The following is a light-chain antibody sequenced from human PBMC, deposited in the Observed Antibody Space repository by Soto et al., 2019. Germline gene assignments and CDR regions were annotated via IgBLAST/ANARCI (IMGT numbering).Light chain of an antibody. Sequence: DIQITQSPSTLSASLGDRATLSCRASQSIYVRLAWYAHKPGNAPKXLIYDASRLESGVPSLGGSGAAGAVCTPTISSQHHDDVDTYDYQYYNWYPEAFGQGTKVDIK. V-gene: IGKV1-5*01. CDR3: QYYNWYPEA. CDR1: QSIYVR. J-gene: IGKJ1*01. CDR2: DAS.